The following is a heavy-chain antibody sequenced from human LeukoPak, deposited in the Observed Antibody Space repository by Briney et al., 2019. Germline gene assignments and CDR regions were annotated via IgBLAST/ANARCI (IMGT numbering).Heavy chain of an antibody. V-gene: IGHV3-73*01. CDR1: GFTFSSYS. CDR2: IRSKANSYAT. Sequence: GGSLRLSCAASGFTFSSYSMNWVRQASGKGLEWVGRIRSKANSYATAYAASVKGRFTISRDDSKNTAYLQMNSLKTEDTAVYYCTRQARGYSGYDSAGYYYYMDVWGKGTTVTVSS. D-gene: IGHD5-12*01. J-gene: IGHJ6*03. CDR3: TRQARGYSGYDSAGYYYYMDV.